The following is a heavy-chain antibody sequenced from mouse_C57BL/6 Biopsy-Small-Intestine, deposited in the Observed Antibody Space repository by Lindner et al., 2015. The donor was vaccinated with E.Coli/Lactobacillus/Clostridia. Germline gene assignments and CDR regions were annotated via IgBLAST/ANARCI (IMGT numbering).Heavy chain of an antibody. J-gene: IGHJ3*01. CDR2: IRTKRNNYAT. Sequence: VQLQESGGRLVQPQGSLKLSCAASGFTFNTYGMYWIRQAPGKGLEWVARIRTKRNNYATYYADSVKDRFTISRDDSQSMLYLQMSNLKTEDTAMYYCVGQFAYWGQGTLVTVSA. V-gene: IGHV10-1*02. CDR1: GFTFNTYG. CDR3: VGQFAY.